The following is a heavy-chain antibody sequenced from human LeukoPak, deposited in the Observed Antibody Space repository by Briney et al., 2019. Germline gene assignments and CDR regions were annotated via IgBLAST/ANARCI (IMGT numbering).Heavy chain of an antibody. CDR3: ASEGLAAASNFYY. CDR2: IYYSGST. D-gene: IGHD6-25*01. J-gene: IGHJ4*02. V-gene: IGHV4-30-4*01. Sequence: NPSQTLSLTCTVSGGSISSGDYYWSWIRQPPGKGLEWIGYIYYSGSTYYHPSLKSRVTISVDTSRNEFSLKLSSVTAADTALYYCASEGLAAASNFYYWGQGTLVAVSS. CDR1: GGSISSGDYY.